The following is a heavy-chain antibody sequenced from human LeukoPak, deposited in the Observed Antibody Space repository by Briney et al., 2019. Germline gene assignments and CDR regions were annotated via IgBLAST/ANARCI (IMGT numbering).Heavy chain of an antibody. CDR2: ISGSGGTT. CDR1: GFMFSTYG. Sequence: GGSLRLSCAASGFMFSTYGMHWVRQAPGKGLEWVSAISGSGGTTYYADSVKGRFTISRDNSKNTLYLQMSSLRAEDTAIYFCAKDFRCCGGNNCYGWFDPWGQGTLVTVSS. J-gene: IGHJ5*02. V-gene: IGHV3-23*01. D-gene: IGHD2-15*01. CDR3: AKDFRCCGGNNCYGWFDP.